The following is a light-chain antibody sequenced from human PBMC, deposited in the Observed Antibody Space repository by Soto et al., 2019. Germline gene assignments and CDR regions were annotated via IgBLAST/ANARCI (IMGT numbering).Light chain of an antibody. CDR3: QQCHATPLT. J-gene: IGKJ5*01. CDR2: GAK. CDR1: LAKSNC. V-gene: IGKV1-39*01. Sequence: DIRMTQSPSFMCGSXGDRVTISGRSRLAKSNCVNWYQQKPGIAPNLXXFGAKTLQGGVPSRCSGSGYGTDFTRTITTLQPEDVGIYYGQQCHATPLTFGQGTRLEIK.